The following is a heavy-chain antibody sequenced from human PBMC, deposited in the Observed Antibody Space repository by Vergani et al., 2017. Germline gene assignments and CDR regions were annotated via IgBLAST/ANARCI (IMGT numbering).Heavy chain of an antibody. V-gene: IGHV5-10-1*03. CDR3: ATEPLHPDDYIWGSYRLRLRFVIGL. CDR1: GYSFTSYW. CDR2: IDPSDSYT. J-gene: IGHJ4*02. D-gene: IGHD3-16*02. Sequence: EVQLVQSGAEVKKPGESLRISCKGSGYSFTSYWISWVRQMPGKGLEWMGRIDPSDSYTNYSPSFQGHVTISADKSISTAYLQWSSLKASDTAMYYCATEPLHPDDYIWGSYRLRLRFVIGLWGQGTLVTVSS.